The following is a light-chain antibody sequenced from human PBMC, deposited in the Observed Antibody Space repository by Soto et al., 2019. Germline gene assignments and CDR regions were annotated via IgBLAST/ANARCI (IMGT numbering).Light chain of an antibody. V-gene: IGKV1-5*03. Sequence: DIQMTQSPSTLSASVGDRVTITCRASQSISSWLAWYQQKPGKAPKFLIFKASSLESGVPSRFSGSGSGTELTLTISTLQPDYFATYFCQEYTTDPLSFGGGTKVEIK. CDR1: QSISSW. CDR3: QEYTTDPLS. J-gene: IGKJ4*01. CDR2: KAS.